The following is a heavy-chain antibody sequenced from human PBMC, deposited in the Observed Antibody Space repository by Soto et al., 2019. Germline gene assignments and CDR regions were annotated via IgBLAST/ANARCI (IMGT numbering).Heavy chain of an antibody. J-gene: IGHJ6*02. CDR1: GFTFSRYG. D-gene: IGHD3-10*01. V-gene: IGHV3-33*01. CDR3: ARARKPVSVRGVPPRDAYDYYGMDV. Sequence: QVQLVESGGGVVQPGRSLRLSCAASGFTFSRYGMHWVRQAPGKGLEWVAVIWYDGSNKYYADSVKGRFTSSRDNSKNTRYLQMNSLRAEDTAVYYCARARKPVSVRGVPPRDAYDYYGMDVWGQGTTVTVSS. CDR2: IWYDGSNK.